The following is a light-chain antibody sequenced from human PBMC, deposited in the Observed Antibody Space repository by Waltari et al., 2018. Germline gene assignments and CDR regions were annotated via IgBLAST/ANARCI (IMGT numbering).Light chain of an antibody. J-gene: IGKJ1*01. CDR2: GAS. Sequence: EIVMTQSPATPSVSPGERATLSCRASQSVSSNLVWYQQKPGQAPRLLIYGASTRATGIPARFSGSGSGTEFTLTISSLQSEDFAVYYCQQYNNWPPWTFGQGTKVEIK. CDR1: QSVSSN. V-gene: IGKV3-15*01. CDR3: QQYNNWPPWT.